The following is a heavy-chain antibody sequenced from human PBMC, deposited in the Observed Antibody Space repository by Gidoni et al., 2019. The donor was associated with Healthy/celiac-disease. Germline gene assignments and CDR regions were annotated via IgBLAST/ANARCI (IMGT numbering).Heavy chain of an antibody. CDR2: IYYSGST. V-gene: IGHV4-31*03. J-gene: IGHJ4*02. CDR3: ARDRSVGSSSWYYFDY. D-gene: IGHD6-13*01. CDR1: GGSISSGGYY. Sequence: QVQLQESGPGLVKPSQTLSLTCTVSGGSISSGGYYWSWIRQHPGKGLEWIGYIYYSGSTYYNPSLKSRVTISVDTSKNQFSLKLSSVTAADTAVYYCARDRSVGSSSWYYFDYWGQGTLVTVSS.